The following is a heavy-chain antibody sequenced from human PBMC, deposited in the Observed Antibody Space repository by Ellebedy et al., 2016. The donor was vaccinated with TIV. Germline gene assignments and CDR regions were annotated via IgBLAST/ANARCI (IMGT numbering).Heavy chain of an antibody. CDR2: ISSSSSTI. J-gene: IGHJ3*02. D-gene: IGHD3-22*01. V-gene: IGHV3-48*02. CDR1: GFTFSSNG. CDR3: SGSSGYPDAFDI. Sequence: PGGSLRLSCPASGFTFSSNGRNWVAQVPGKGLEWVSYISSSSSTIYYADSVKGRFTISRDNAKNSLYLQMNSLRDEDTAVYYCSGSSGYPDAFDIWGQGTMVTVSS.